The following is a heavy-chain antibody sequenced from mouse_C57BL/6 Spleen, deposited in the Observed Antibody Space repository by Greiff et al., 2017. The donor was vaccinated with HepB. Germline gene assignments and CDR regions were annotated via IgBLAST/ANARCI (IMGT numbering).Heavy chain of an antibody. D-gene: IGHD2-5*01. J-gene: IGHJ4*01. CDR1: GYTFTSYW. CDR3: AIAYYSNVGYAMDY. CDR2: IDPSDSET. V-gene: IGHV1-52*01. Sequence: QVQLQQPGAELVRPGSSVKLSCKASGYTFTSYWMHWVKQRPIQGLEWIGNIDPSDSETHYNQKFKDKATLTVDKSSSTAYMQLSSLTSEDSAVYYCAIAYYSNVGYAMDYWGQGTSVTVSS.